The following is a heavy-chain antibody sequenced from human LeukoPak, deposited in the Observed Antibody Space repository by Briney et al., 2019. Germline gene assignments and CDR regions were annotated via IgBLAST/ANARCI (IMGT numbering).Heavy chain of an antibody. CDR3: ARGTSTTPNWFDP. J-gene: IGHJ5*02. V-gene: IGHV4-34*01. D-gene: IGHD2-2*01. Sequence: SETLSLTCAVYGGSFSGYYWSWIRQPPGKGLEWIGEINHSGSTNYNPSLKSRVTISVDTSKNQFSLKLSSVTAADTAVYYCARGTSTTPNWFDPWGQGTLVTVSS. CDR1: GGSFSGYY. CDR2: INHSGST.